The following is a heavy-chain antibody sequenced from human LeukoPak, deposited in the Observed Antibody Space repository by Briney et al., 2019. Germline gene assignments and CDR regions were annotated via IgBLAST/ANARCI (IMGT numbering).Heavy chain of an antibody. V-gene: IGHV3-33*06. CDR1: GFTFSSYG. J-gene: IGHJ6*03. D-gene: IGHD1-14*01. Sequence: GGSLRLSCAASGFTFSSYGMHWVRQAPGKGLEWVAVIWYDGSNKYYADSVKGRFTISRDNSKNTLYLQMNSLRAEDTAVYYCAKDWEEYGTYYYYYMDVWGKGTTVTVSS. CDR2: IWYDGSNK. CDR3: AKDWEEYGTYYYYYMDV.